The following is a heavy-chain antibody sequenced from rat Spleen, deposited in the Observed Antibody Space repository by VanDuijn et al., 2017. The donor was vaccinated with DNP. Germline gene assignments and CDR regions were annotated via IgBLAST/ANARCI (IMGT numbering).Heavy chain of an antibody. V-gene: IGHV3-1*01. D-gene: IGHD1-4*01. CDR3: ARWPGYNPPYAMDA. CDR2: ISYSGRT. CDR1: GYSITSNY. J-gene: IGHJ4*01. Sequence: EVQLQESGPGLVKPSQSLSLTCSVTGYSITSNYWGWIRKFPGNKMEWIGHISYSGRTSYNPSLKRRISITRDTSKNQFFLQLNSVTTEDTATYYCARWPGYNPPYAMDAWGQGTSVTVSS.